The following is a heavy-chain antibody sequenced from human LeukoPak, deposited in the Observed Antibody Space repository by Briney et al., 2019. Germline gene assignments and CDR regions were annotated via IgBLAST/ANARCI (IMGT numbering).Heavy chain of an antibody. CDR1: GYSFTSYW. Sequence: GESLKISCKGSGYSFTSYWIGWVRQMPGKGLEWMGIIYPDNSHTTYSPSLQGQVTISADKSISTAYLQWSSLKASDSAMYYCARQSRRTSGSTDLEYWGQGTLVTVSS. D-gene: IGHD3-10*01. CDR3: ARQSRRTSGSTDLEY. CDR2: IYPDNSHT. V-gene: IGHV5-51*01. J-gene: IGHJ4*02.